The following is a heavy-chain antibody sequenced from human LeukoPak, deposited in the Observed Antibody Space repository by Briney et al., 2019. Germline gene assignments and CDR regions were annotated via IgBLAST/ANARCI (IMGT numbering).Heavy chain of an antibody. Sequence: GGSLRLSCAASGFTFSSYSMNWVRQAPGKGLEWVSSISSSSSYIYYADSVKGRFTISRDNAKNSLYLQMNSLRAEDTAVYYCASAWERDGYAADAFDIWGQGTMVTVSS. CDR3: ASAWERDGYAADAFDI. CDR1: GFTFSSYS. V-gene: IGHV3-21*01. J-gene: IGHJ3*02. D-gene: IGHD5-24*01. CDR2: ISSSSSYI.